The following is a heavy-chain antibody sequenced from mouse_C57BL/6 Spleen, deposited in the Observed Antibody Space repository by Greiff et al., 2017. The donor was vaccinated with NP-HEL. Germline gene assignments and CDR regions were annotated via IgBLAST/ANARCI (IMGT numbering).Heavy chain of an antibody. CDR1: GYTFTDYY. V-gene: IGHV1-26*01. Sequence: EVQLQQSGPELVKPGASVKISCTASGYTFTDYYMNWVKQSHGKSLEWIGDINPNNGGTSYNQKFKGKATLTVDKSSSTAYMELRSLTSEDSAVYYCARYYYGSSYGYFDVWGTGTTVTVSS. J-gene: IGHJ1*03. CDR3: ARYYYGSSYGYFDV. CDR2: INPNNGGT. D-gene: IGHD1-1*01.